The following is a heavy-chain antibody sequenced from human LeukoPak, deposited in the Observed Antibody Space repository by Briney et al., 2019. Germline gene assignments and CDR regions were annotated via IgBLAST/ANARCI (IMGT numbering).Heavy chain of an antibody. J-gene: IGHJ4*02. V-gene: IGHV1-2*02. CDR1: GYTFTGYY. CDR3: ARAVLRFLEWLEDFDY. Sequence: ASVKVSCKASGYTFTGYYMHWVRQAPGQALKWMGWINPNSGGTNYAQKFQGRVTMTRDTSISTAYMELSRLRSDDTAVYYCARAVLRFLEWLEDFDYWGQGTLVTVSS. CDR2: INPNSGGT. D-gene: IGHD3-3*01.